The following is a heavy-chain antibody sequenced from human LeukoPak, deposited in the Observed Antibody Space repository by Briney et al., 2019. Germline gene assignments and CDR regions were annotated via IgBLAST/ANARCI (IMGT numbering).Heavy chain of an antibody. V-gene: IGHV3-48*01. CDR3: ARFISGSSLAGAFDI. CDR1: VFTFSSYS. CDR2: ISSSSSTI. J-gene: IGHJ3*02. Sequence: GGSLRLSCAASVFTFSSYSMKWVRQAPGRGLEWVIYISSSSSTIYYADSVKGRFTISRDNAKNSLYLEMNSLRAEDTAVYYCARFISGSSLAGAFDIWGQGTMVTVSS. D-gene: IGHD1-26*01.